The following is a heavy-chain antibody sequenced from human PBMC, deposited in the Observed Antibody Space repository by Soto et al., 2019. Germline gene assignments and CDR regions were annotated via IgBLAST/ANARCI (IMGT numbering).Heavy chain of an antibody. D-gene: IGHD3-9*01. CDR1: GFTFSSLD. CDR3: AKEPKILTTDRPTPYGD. CDR2: ISVSGGCK. V-gene: IGHV3-23*01. Sequence: LRLTCAAPGFTFSSLDRSRVRQAPGKGRAWVSAISVSGGCKYYAESVTGRFPISNDNYKNALYQQMNSPRDEDTGVHYRAKEPKILTTDRPTPYGDWGQGALVTV. J-gene: IGHJ4*02.